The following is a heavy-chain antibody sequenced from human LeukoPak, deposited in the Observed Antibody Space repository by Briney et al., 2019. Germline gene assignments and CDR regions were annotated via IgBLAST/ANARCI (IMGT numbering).Heavy chain of an antibody. D-gene: IGHD4-17*01. CDR1: GFTFNNYA. V-gene: IGHV3-23*01. J-gene: IGHJ2*01. CDR3: AKASYGTSWNFDL. CDR2: ISGSGDST. Sequence: GGSLRLSCAASGFTFNNYAMSWVRQPPGKGLEWVSAISGSGDSTYYADSVKGRFTISRDNSKNTLYLQMNSLTAEDTAVYYCAKASYGTSWNFDLWGRGTLVTVSS.